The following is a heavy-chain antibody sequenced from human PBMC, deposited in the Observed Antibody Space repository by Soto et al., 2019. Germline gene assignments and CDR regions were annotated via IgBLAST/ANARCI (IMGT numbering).Heavy chain of an antibody. CDR3: ARSYSSSWMGGY. V-gene: IGHV1-69*06. Sequence: QVQLVQSGAEVQKPGSSVKVSCKASGGTFSSYAISWVRQAPGQGLEWMGGFIPIFGTANYAQKFQGRVTITAYKATSTAYIELSSLRSENTAVYYCARSYSSSWMGGYWGQGTMVTVS. D-gene: IGHD6-13*01. CDR1: GGTFSSYA. J-gene: IGHJ4*02. CDR2: FIPIFGTA.